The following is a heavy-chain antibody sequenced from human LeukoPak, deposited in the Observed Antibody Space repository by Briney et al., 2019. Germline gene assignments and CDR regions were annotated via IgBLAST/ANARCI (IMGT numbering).Heavy chain of an antibody. V-gene: IGHV3-21*01. CDR2: ISSSSSYI. D-gene: IGHD2-2*01. CDR3: AVLTYQLLDYYFDY. J-gene: IGHJ4*02. Sequence: PGGSLRLSCVVSGFTFSNYWMSWVRQAPGKGLEWVSSISSSSSYIYYADSVKGRFTISRDNAKNSLYLQMNSLRAEDTAVYYCAVLTYQLLDYYFDYWGQGTLVTVST. CDR1: GFTFSNYW.